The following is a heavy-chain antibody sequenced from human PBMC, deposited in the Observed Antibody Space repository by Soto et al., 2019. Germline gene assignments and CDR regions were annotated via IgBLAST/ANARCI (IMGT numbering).Heavy chain of an antibody. Sequence: SETLSLSCTVSGGSISSGGYYWSWIRQHPGKGLEWIGYIYYSGSTYYNPSLKSRVTISVDTSKNQFSLKLSSVTAADTAVYYCAASRPTAMARHFDYWGQGTLVT. D-gene: IGHD5-18*01. V-gene: IGHV4-31*03. CDR2: IYYSGST. CDR3: AASRPTAMARHFDY. J-gene: IGHJ4*02. CDR1: GGSISSGGYY.